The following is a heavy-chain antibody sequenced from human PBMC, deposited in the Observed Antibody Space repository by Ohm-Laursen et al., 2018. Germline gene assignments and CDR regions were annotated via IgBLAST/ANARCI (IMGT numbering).Heavy chain of an antibody. V-gene: IGHV3-23*01. Sequence: GSLRLSCAASGFTFSSYAMSWVRQAPGKGLEWVSAISGSGVNTYYAASVKGRFTISRDNSKNTLYLQMNSLRAEDTAVYYCARALRIAAAGRGYWGQGTLVTVPS. CDR1: GFTFSSYA. D-gene: IGHD6-13*01. CDR2: ISGSGVNT. CDR3: ARALRIAAAGRGY. J-gene: IGHJ4*02.